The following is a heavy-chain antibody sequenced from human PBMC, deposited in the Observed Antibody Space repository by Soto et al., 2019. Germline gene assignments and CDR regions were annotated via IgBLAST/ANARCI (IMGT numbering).Heavy chain of an antibody. V-gene: IGHV1-69*01. CDR1: GGTFSSYA. Sequence: QVQLVQSGAEVKKPGSSVKVSCKASGGTFSSYAISWVRQAPGQGLEWMGGIIPIFGTANYAQQFQGRVTITADESTSTAYMELSSLRSEDTAVYYCARSDDSSGYLSGWFDPWGQGTLVTVSS. J-gene: IGHJ5*02. CDR3: ARSDDSSGYLSGWFDP. CDR2: IIPIFGTA. D-gene: IGHD3-22*01.